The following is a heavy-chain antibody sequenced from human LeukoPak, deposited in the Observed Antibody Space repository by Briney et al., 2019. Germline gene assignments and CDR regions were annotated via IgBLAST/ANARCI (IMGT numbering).Heavy chain of an antibody. CDR2: TYYRSKWYN. J-gene: IGHJ4*02. CDR3: ASGGSYYDY. Sequence: SQTLSLTCAISGDSVSSNSAAWNWIRQSPSIGLEWLGRTYYRSKWYNDYAVSVKSRITINPDTSKNQFSLQLNSVTPDDKAVYYCASGGSYYDYWGQGTLVTVSS. V-gene: IGHV6-1*01. D-gene: IGHD1-26*01. CDR1: GDSVSSNSAA.